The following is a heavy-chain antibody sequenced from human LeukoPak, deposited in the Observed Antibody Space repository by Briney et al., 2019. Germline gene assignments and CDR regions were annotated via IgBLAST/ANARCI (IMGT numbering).Heavy chain of an antibody. D-gene: IGHD4-17*01. J-gene: IGHJ5*02. CDR3: ARPMTTVTTGNWFDP. V-gene: IGHV4-39*01. CDR1: GGSISSSSYY. Sequence: SETLSLTCTVSGGSISSSSYYWGWIRQPPGKGLEWIGGIYYSGSTYYNPSLKSRVTISVDTSKNQFSLKLSSVTAADTAVYYCARPMTTVTTGNWFDPWGQGTLVTVSS. CDR2: IYYSGST.